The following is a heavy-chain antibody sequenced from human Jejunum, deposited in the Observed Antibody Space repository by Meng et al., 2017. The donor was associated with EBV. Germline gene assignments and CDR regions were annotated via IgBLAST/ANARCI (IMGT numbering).Heavy chain of an antibody. D-gene: IGHD2-2*01. Sequence: QAQLVHSGAEENTPGASVRVSCQASEYIFTTYDLHWVRQAPGQRLEWMGWINGGATSTVYSQNFQGRLTIARDTSARTAFMELSSLTSEDTAVYYCASGPSCSSGSCQEFDYWGQGTLVTVSS. CDR1: EYIFTTYD. V-gene: IGHV1-3*05. J-gene: IGHJ4*02. CDR2: INGGATST. CDR3: ASGPSCSSGSCQEFDY.